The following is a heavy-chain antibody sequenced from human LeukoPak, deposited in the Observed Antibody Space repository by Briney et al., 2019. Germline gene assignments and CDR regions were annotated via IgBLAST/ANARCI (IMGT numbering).Heavy chain of an antibody. CDR2: ISGSGGST. Sequence: GGSLRLSCAASGFTFSSYAMSWVRQAPRKGLDWVSSISGSGGSTYYADSVKGRFTISRDNSKNTLYLQMNGLRAEDMALYYCAKDVKVGVTPLFDYWGQGTLVTVSS. J-gene: IGHJ4*02. V-gene: IGHV3-23*01. CDR3: AKDVKVGVTPLFDY. D-gene: IGHD4-23*01. CDR1: GFTFSSYA.